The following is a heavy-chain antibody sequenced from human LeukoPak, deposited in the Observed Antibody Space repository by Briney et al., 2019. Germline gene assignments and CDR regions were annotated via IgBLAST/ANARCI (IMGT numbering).Heavy chain of an antibody. Sequence: GGSLRLSCAASGFTFSSYGMHWVRQAPGKGLEWVSSISSSSSYIYYADSVKGRFTISRDNAKNSLYLQMNSLRAEDTAVYYCASLPDYGDYPGIDYWGQGTLVTVSS. J-gene: IGHJ4*02. CDR2: ISSSSSYI. D-gene: IGHD4-17*01. CDR3: ASLPDYGDYPGIDY. V-gene: IGHV3-21*01. CDR1: GFTFSSYG.